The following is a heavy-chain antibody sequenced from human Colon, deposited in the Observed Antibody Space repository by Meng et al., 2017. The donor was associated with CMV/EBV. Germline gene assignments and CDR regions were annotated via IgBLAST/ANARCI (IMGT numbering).Heavy chain of an antibody. V-gene: IGHV3-11*05. J-gene: IGHJ4*02. CDR3: SRDPRTLDY. CDR1: GFTFSDYY. Sequence: VPMGGSWRPLVKSGGCLRLSSPASGFTFSDYYMSWIRQAPGKGPEWVSYISGSSTDIKYVGSVKGRFTISRDNAKNSLYLQMNSLRADDTAVYYCSRDPRTLDYWGQGTLVTVSS. CDR2: ISGSSTDI.